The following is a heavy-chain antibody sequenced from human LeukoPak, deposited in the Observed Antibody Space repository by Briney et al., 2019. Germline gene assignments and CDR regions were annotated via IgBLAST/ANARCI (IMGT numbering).Heavy chain of an antibody. V-gene: IGHV4-59*11. CDR3: ARRVTTQGYCYYMDV. Sequence: SETLSLTCTVSGGSISSHNWSWIRQPPGKGLEWVGYIYDRGGTNYNPSLKSRVTISVDTSKNQFSLKLSSVTAADTAVYYCARRVTTQGYCYYMDVWGKGTTVTVSS. CDR1: GGSISSHN. J-gene: IGHJ6*03. D-gene: IGHD3-22*01. CDR2: IYDRGGT.